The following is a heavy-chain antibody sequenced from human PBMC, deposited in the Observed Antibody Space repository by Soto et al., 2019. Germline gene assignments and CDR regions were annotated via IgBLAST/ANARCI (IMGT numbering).Heavy chain of an antibody. CDR3: ARAPIPNWNYYGMDV. Sequence: PSETLSLTCTVSGGSVNSGGYHWSWIRQHPGKGLEWIGDIYYSGSTYCNPSLKSRVTISIDTSTNHFSLHLSALTAADTAVYYCARAPIPNWNYYGMDVWGQGTTVTVSS. CDR1: GGSVNSGGYH. D-gene: IGHD1-1*01. J-gene: IGHJ6*02. V-gene: IGHV4-31*03. CDR2: IYYSGST.